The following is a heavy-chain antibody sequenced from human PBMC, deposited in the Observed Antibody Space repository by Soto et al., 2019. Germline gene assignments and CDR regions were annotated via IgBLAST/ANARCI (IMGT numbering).Heavy chain of an antibody. D-gene: IGHD6-19*01. Sequence: GSGPTLVNPTQTLTLTCTFSGFSLSTSGMCVSRIRQPPGKALEWLALIDWDDDKYYSTSLKTRLTISKDTSKNQVVLTMTNMDPVDTATYYCARTLTVRAAVAALDYWGQGTLVTVSS. J-gene: IGHJ4*02. CDR3: ARTLTVRAAVAALDY. CDR1: GFSLSTSGMC. V-gene: IGHV2-70*01. CDR2: IDWDDDK.